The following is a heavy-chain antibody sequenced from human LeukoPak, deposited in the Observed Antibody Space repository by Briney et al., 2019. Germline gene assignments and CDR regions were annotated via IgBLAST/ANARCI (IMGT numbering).Heavy chain of an antibody. CDR1: GGTFSSYA. V-gene: IGHV1-18*01. CDR2: ISAYNGNT. Sequence: ASVKVSCKASGGTFSSYAISWVRQAPGQGLEWMGWISAYNGNTNYAQKLQGRVTMTTDTSTSTAYMELRSLRSDDTAVYYCAREGIVGAGGAFDIWGQGTMVTVSS. J-gene: IGHJ3*02. CDR3: AREGIVGAGGAFDI. D-gene: IGHD1-26*01.